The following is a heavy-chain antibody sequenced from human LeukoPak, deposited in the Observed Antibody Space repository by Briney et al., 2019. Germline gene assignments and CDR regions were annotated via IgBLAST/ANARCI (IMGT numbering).Heavy chain of an antibody. Sequence: PGGSLRLSCAASGFTFSSYAMHWVRQAPGKGLEWVAVISYDGSNKYYADSVKGRFTISRDNSKNTLYLQMNSLRAEDTAVYYCARGGSGGYYDFWSGYYTFDYWGQGTLVTVSS. D-gene: IGHD3-3*01. V-gene: IGHV3-30*04. J-gene: IGHJ4*02. CDR1: GFTFSSYA. CDR2: ISYDGSNK. CDR3: ARGGSGGYYDFWSGYYTFDY.